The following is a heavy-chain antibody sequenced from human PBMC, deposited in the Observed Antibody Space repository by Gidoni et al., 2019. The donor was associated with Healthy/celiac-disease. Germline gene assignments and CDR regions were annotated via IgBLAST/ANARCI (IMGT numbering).Heavy chain of an antibody. CDR3: ARHSGITIFGVVSTQFDP. CDR1: GGPISNYY. Sequence: QVQLQESGPGLVKPSETLSLTCTVPGGPISNYYCSWIRQPPGKGLEWIAYIYYSGSTNHNPSLKRRVTISVDTSKNQFSLKLSSVTAADTAVYYCARHSGITIFGVVSTQFDPWGQGTLVTVSS. V-gene: IGHV4-59*08. CDR2: IYYSGST. J-gene: IGHJ5*02. D-gene: IGHD3-3*01.